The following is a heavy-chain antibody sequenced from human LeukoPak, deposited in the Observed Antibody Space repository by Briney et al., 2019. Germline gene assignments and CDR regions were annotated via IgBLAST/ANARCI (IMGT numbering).Heavy chain of an antibody. Sequence: PSETLSLTCAVYGGSFSGYYWSWIRQPPGKGLEWIGEINHSGSTNYNPSLKSRVTISVDTSKNQFSLKLSSVTAADTAVYYCARETRYCSGGSCYSRWFDPWGQGTLVTVSS. V-gene: IGHV4-34*01. D-gene: IGHD2-15*01. CDR1: GGSFSGYY. CDR2: INHSGST. J-gene: IGHJ5*02. CDR3: ARETRYCSGGSCYSRWFDP.